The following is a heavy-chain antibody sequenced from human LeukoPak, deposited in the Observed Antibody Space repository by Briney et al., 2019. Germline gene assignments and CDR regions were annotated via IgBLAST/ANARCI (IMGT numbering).Heavy chain of an antibody. CDR1: GGSTSSTTYY. Sequence: SETLSLTCTVSGGSTSSTTYYWGWIRQPPGKDLEWIGSIYYSGSSYYNPSLKSRVTISVGTSKNQFSLKLSSVTAADTAVYYCARSELLWFGGVNSGFDYWGQGTLVTVSS. CDR3: ARSELLWFGGVNSGFDY. V-gene: IGHV4-39*07. J-gene: IGHJ4*02. D-gene: IGHD3-10*01. CDR2: IYYSGSS.